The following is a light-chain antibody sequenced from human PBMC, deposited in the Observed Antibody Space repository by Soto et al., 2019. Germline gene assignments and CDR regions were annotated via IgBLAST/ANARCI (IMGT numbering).Light chain of an antibody. CDR3: HSRA. CDR1: QSISSW. CDR2: DAS. Sequence: DIQMTQSPSTLSASVGDRVTITCRASQSISSWLAWYQQEPGKAPKLLIYDASSLESGVPSRFSGSGSGTEFTLTISRLQPDDFATYFCHSRAFGQGTRLEIK. V-gene: IGKV1-5*01. J-gene: IGKJ5*01.